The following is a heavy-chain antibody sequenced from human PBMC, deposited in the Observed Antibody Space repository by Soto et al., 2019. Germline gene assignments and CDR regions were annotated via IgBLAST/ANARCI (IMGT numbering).Heavy chain of an antibody. D-gene: IGHD3-9*01. V-gene: IGHV3-30*18. CDR2: ISYDGSNK. CDR3: AKEGQYYDILTGYRSYYGMDV. J-gene: IGHJ6*02. Sequence: QVQLVESGGGVVQPGRSLRLSCAASGFTFSSYGMHWVRQAPGKGLEWVAIISYDGSNKYYADSVKGRFTISRDNSQNTLYLQMNSLRAEDKAVYYCAKEGQYYDILTGYRSYYGMDVWGQGTTVTVSS. CDR1: GFTFSSYG.